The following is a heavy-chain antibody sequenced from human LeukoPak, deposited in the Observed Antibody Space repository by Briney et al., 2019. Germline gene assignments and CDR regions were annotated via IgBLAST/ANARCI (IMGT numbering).Heavy chain of an antibody. CDR2: ISGSGSTI. Sequence: GGSLRLSCAASGFTFSSYEMNWVRQAPGKGLEWLSYISGSGSTIYYADSVRGRFTISRDNAKNSLYLQMNSLRAEDTAVYYCARGFRAFDFWAQGTVVTVSS. J-gene: IGHJ3*01. V-gene: IGHV3-48*03. CDR1: GFTFSSYE. CDR3: ARGFRAFDF.